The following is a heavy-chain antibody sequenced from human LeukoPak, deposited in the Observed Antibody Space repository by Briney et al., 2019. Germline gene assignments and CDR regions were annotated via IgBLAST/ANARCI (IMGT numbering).Heavy chain of an antibody. J-gene: IGHJ4*02. V-gene: IGHV1-2*02. CDR1: GYTFTGYY. CDR2: IDPNTGDS. CDR3: ARGVMGATFYFDY. D-gene: IGHD1-26*01. Sequence: ASVKVSCKASGYTFTGYYIHWVRQAPGQGLEWMGWIDPNTGDSNYVQKFQGRVTMTRDTSISTAYMELSRLRSDDTAVYYCARGVMGATFYFDYWGQGTLVTVSS.